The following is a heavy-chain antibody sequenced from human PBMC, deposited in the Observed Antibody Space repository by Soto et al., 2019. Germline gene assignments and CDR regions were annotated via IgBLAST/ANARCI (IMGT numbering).Heavy chain of an antibody. CDR1: GGTFSSYA. D-gene: IGHD1-1*01. CDR3: ARDRVQMDPTQCSYYFYGMDA. Sequence: SVKVSCKASGGTFSSYAISWVRQAPGQGLEWMGGIIPIFGTANYAQKFQGRVTITADESTRTAYMELSSLRSEDTAVYYCARDRVQMDPTQCSYYFYGMDAWGQGTPLTVSS. V-gene: IGHV1-69*13. J-gene: IGHJ6*02. CDR2: IIPIFGTA.